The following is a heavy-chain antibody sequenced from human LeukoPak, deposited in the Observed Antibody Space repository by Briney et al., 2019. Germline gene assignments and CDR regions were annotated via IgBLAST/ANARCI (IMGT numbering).Heavy chain of an antibody. CDR3: ARELSYYDSSGYLAPFDY. D-gene: IGHD3-22*01. J-gene: IGHJ4*02. CDR1: GFTFSSYG. V-gene: IGHV3-33*01. CDR2: IWYDGSNK. Sequence: GGSLRLSCAASGFTFSSYGMHWVRQAPGKGLEWVAVIWYDGSNKYYADSVKGRFTISRDNSKNTLYLQMNSLRAEDTAVYYCARELSYYDSSGYLAPFDYWGQGTLVTVSS.